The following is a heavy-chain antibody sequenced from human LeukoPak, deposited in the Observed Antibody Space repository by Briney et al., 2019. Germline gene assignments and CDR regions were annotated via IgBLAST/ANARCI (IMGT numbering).Heavy chain of an antibody. CDR1: GFTFSSYA. D-gene: IGHD1-1*01. V-gene: IGHV3-23*01. J-gene: IGHJ5*02. CDR2: ISGSGGST. CDR3: AKGGVHYNWFDP. Sequence: AGGSLRLSCAASGFTFSSYAMSWVRQAPGKGLEWVSAISGSGGSTYYADSVKGRFTISRDNSKNTLYLQMNSLRAEDTAVYYCAKGGVHYNWFDPWGQGTLVTVSS.